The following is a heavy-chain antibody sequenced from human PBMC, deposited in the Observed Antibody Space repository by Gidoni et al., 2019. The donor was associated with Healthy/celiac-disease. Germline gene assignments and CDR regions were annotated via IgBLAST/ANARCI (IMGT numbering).Heavy chain of an antibody. CDR2: IIPILGIA. CDR1: GGTFRSYA. D-gene: IGHD2-2*01. J-gene: IGHJ4*02. CDR3: ASRLGYCSSTSCLTDDY. Sequence: QVQLVQSGAEVKKPGSSVTVSCKASGGTFRSYAISWVRQAPGQGLEWMGRIIPILGIANYAQKFQGRVTITADKSTSTAYMELSSLRSEDTAVYYCASRLGYCSSTSCLTDDYWGQGTLVTVSS. V-gene: IGHV1-69*04.